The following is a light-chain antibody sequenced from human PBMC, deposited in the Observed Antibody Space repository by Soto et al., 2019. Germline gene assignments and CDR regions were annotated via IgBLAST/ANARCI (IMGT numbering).Light chain of an antibody. V-gene: IGLV2-23*02. CDR3: CSYAGSSTYV. J-gene: IGLJ1*01. CDR1: SSDVGSYNL. Sequence: QSALTQPASVSGSPGQSITISCTGTSSDVGSYNLVSWYQQYPGKAPKLMISEVNNRPSGVSNRFSGSKSGNTASLTISGLQAEDEADYYCCSYAGSSTYVFGTGTKLTVL. CDR2: EVN.